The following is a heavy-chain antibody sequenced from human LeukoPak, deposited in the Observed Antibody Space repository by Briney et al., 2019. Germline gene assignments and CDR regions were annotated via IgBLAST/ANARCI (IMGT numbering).Heavy chain of an antibody. J-gene: IGHJ5*02. V-gene: IGHV1-3*01. CDR1: GYTFTSYA. D-gene: IGHD3-3*01. CDR3: ARSSYYDFWSGYYAGFDP. Sequence: ASVKVSCKASGYTFTSYAMHWVRQAPGQRLEWMGWINAGNGNTKYSQKFQGRVTITRDTSASTAYMELSSLRSEDTAVYYCARSSYYDFWSGYYAGFDPWGQGTLVTASS. CDR2: INAGNGNT.